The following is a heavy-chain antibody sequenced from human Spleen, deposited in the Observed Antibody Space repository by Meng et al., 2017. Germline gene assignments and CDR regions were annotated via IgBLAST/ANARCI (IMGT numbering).Heavy chain of an antibody. CDR1: GGSISSGGYY. J-gene: IGHJ5*02. Sequence: QGQLQESGPGLVKLSQTLSLTCTVSGGSISSGGYYWSWIRQHPGKGLEWIGYIHSSGSTYYNPSLRSRLTISVDTSKNQFSLKLSSVTAADTAVYYCARASYGSGSPLGESWFDPWGQGTLVTVSS. CDR3: ARASYGSGSPLGESWFDP. D-gene: IGHD3-10*01. CDR2: IHSSGST. V-gene: IGHV4-31*03.